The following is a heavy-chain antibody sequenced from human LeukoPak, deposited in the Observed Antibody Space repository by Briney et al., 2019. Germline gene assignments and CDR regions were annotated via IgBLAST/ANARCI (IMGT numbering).Heavy chain of an antibody. D-gene: IGHD6-6*01. J-gene: IGHJ4*02. CDR2: IYYSGTT. CDR3: ARPRTARRWDYFDY. Sequence: SETLSLTCTVSGGSISSSSYYWSWVRQPPGKGLEWIGNIYYSGTTYYNPSLKSRVTISLDTSKNHFSLKLSSVTAADTAVYYCARPRTARRWDYFDYWGQGTLVTVSS. V-gene: IGHV4-39*07. CDR1: GGSISSSSYY.